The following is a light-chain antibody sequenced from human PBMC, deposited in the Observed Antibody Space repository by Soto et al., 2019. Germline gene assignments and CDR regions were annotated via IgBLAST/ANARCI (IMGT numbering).Light chain of an antibody. CDR2: SNN. Sequence: QAVVTQPPSASGTPGQRVTISCSGSRSSIGSNTVNWYQHLPGTAPKLLIYSNNHRPSGVPDRFSASKTGASASLAISGLQSEDEGDYYCAAWDASLGCFYVFGTGTKLTVL. J-gene: IGLJ1*01. CDR1: RSSIGSNT. V-gene: IGLV1-44*01. CDR3: AAWDASLGCFYV.